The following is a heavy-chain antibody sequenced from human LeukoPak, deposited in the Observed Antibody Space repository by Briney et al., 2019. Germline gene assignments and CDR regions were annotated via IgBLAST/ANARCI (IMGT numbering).Heavy chain of an antibody. CDR1: GYTFTSYD. D-gene: IGHD2-2*01. J-gene: IGHJ4*02. V-gene: IGHV1-8*01. CDR3: ARIGYCSSTSCYDY. CDR2: MNPNSGNT. Sequence: APVKVSCKASGYTFTSYDINWVRQATGQGLEWMGWMNPNSGNTGYAQKFQGRVTMTRNTSISTAYMELSSLRSEDTAVYYCARIGYCSSTSCYDYWGQGTLVTVSS.